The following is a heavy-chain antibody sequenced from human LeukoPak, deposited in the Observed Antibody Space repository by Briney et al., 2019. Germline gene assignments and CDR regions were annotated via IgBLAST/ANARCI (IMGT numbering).Heavy chain of an antibody. V-gene: IGHV3-74*01. D-gene: IGHD1-26*01. Sequence: GGSLRLSCAASGFTFSSYWVHWVRHAPGKGLVWVSPINSDGSSTSYADSVKGRFTISRDNAKNTLSLQMNGLRAEDTAVYYCARVGGSNAFDIWGQGTMVIVSS. CDR3: ARVGGSNAFDI. CDR2: INSDGSST. CDR1: GFTFSSYW. J-gene: IGHJ3*02.